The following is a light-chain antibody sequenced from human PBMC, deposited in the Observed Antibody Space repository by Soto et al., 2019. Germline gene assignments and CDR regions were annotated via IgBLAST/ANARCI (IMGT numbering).Light chain of an antibody. J-gene: IGKJ1*01. V-gene: IGKV1-39*01. CDR2: AAS. CDR1: QNIDIY. CDR3: QRSYNTPPWTFGQGTKWP. Sequence: DIQMTQSPPSLSASVGDRVTITCRASQNIDIYLNWYQQKPGKAPKLLIYAASSLQGGVPSRFSGSGAGTDFTLTISRLQAEDFATYYCQRSYNTPPWTFGQGTKWPFGQGTKVEIK.